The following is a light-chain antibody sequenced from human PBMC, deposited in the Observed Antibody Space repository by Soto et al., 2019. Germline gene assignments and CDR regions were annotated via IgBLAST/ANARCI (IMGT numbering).Light chain of an antibody. V-gene: IGLV2-11*01. CDR2: DVS. J-gene: IGLJ1*01. Sequence: QSALTQPRSVSGSPGQSVTISCTGTSSDVGVYNYVSWYQQYPGKAPKIMIYDVSKRPSGVPDRFSGSKSDNTASLTISGLQAEDEADFYCCSYGGSFPYVFGTGTKVTVL. CDR3: CSYGGSFPYV. CDR1: SSDVGVYNY.